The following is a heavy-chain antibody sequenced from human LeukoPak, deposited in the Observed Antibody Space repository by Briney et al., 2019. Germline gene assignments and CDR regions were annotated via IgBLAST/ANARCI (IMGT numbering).Heavy chain of an antibody. CDR1: GFTFSDYY. CDR2: ITNSGSPI. V-gene: IGHV3-11*01. D-gene: IGHD2-2*01. Sequence: GGSLRLSCAASGFTFSDYYMSWIRHAPGKALEWVSYITNSGSPIYYADSVKGRFSISRDNAKNSLYLQMNSLRAEDTAVYYCARRYCTSTSCPLIDYWGQGTLVTVSS. CDR3: ARRYCTSTSCPLIDY. J-gene: IGHJ4*02.